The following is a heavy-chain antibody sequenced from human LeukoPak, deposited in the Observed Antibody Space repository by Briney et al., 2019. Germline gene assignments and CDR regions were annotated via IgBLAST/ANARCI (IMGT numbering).Heavy chain of an antibody. J-gene: IGHJ3*02. D-gene: IGHD3-22*01. V-gene: IGHV3-30*02. CDR3: YYDSSGYLDAFDI. CDR2: IRYDGSNK. CDR1: GFTFSSYA. Sequence: GGSLRLSCAASGFTFSSYAMHWVRQAPGKGLEWVALIRYDGSNKYYADSVKGRFTISRDNSKNTLYLQMNSLRAEDTAVYYCYYDSSGYLDAFDIWGQGTMVTVSS.